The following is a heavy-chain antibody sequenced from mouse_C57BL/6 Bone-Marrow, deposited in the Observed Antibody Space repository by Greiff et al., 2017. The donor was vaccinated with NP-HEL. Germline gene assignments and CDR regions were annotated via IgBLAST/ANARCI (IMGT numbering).Heavy chain of an antibody. CDR1: GYTFTSYW. CDR3: ARFLYDYDG. J-gene: IGHJ2*01. D-gene: IGHD2-4*01. CDR2: IDPSDSYT. Sequence: QVQLQQPGAELVRPGTSVKLSCKASGYTFTSYWMHWVKQRPGQGLEWIGVIDPSDSYTNYNQKFKGKATLTVDTSSSTAYMQLSSLTSEDSAVYYCARFLYDYDGWGQGTTLTVSS. V-gene: IGHV1-59*01.